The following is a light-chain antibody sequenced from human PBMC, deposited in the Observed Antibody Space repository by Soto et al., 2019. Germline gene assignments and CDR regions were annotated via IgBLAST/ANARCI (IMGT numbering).Light chain of an antibody. CDR2: DAS. J-gene: IGKJ5*01. CDR3: QQYENLPT. V-gene: IGKV1-33*01. Sequence: DIKMTQSPSSLSASVGDRVTITFRASQSISSYLNWYQQKPGKAPKLLIYDASNLETGVPSRFSGSGSGTDFTFTISRLQPEDIATYYCQQYENLPTFGQGTRLEIK. CDR1: QSISSY.